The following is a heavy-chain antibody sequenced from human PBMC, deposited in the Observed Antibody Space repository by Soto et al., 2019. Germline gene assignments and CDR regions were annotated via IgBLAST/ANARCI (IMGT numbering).Heavy chain of an antibody. CDR3: AKDHQLGYFDWFSDAFDI. J-gene: IGHJ3*02. V-gene: IGHV3-23*01. D-gene: IGHD3-9*01. CDR1: GFTFSSYA. CDR2: ISGSGGST. Sequence: EVQLLESGGGLVQPGGSLRLSCTASGFTFSSYAMSWVRQAPGKGLEWVSAISGSGGSTYYADSVKGRFTISRDNSKNTLYLEMNTLRPADTAVYYCAKDHQLGYFDWFSDAFDIWGQGTMVTVSS.